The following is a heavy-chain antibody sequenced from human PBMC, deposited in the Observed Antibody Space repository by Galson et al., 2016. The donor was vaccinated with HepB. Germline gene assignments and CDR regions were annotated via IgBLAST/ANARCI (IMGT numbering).Heavy chain of an antibody. J-gene: IGHJ5*02. CDR2: ISSSSKHI. Sequence: SLRLSCAASGFVFSNYYMHWVRQAPGKGLEWVSSISSSSKHIYYADSVKGRFTISKANANNSLFLQMNSLRADDTAVYFCARDRGIAAGGWFAPWGQGTQVTVSS. D-gene: IGHD6-13*01. V-gene: IGHV3-21*01. CDR3: ARDRGIAAGGWFAP. CDR1: GFVFSNYY.